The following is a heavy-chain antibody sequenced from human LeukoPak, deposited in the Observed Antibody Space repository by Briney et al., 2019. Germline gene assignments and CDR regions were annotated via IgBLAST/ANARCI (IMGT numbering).Heavy chain of an antibody. Sequence: ASVKVSCKASGYTFTNYYVHWVRQAPGQGLEWMGIIKPSGGGTSYALKFQGRVTMTRDTSTSTAYMELSSLRSEDTAVYYCARGMIYYYYMDVWGKGTTVTVSS. CDR1: GYTFTNYY. J-gene: IGHJ6*03. V-gene: IGHV1-46*01. D-gene: IGHD3-16*01. CDR2: IKPSGGGT. CDR3: ARGMIYYYYMDV.